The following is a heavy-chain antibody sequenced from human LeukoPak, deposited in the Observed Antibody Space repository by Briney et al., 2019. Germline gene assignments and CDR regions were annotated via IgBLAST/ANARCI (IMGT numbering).Heavy chain of an antibody. CDR2: IYYSGST. Sequence: SETLSLTCTVSGGSISSGGYYWSWIRQHPGKGLEWIGYIYYSGSTYYNPSLKSRITISVDTSKNQFSLKLSSVTAADTAVYYCARVWSGYRDAFDIWGQGTMVTVSS. V-gene: IGHV4-31*03. D-gene: IGHD3-3*01. CDR3: ARVWSGYRDAFDI. CDR1: GGSISSGGYY. J-gene: IGHJ3*02.